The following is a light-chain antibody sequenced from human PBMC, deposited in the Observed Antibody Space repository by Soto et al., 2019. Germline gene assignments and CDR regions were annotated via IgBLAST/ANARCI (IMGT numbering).Light chain of an antibody. J-gene: IGKJ5*01. CDR1: QDVGRW. V-gene: IGKV1D-12*01. CDR2: AAS. Sequence: DIQMTQSPSSVSASVLDTVSITCLSSQDVGRWLSWYQQRPGKAPKILIFAASTLQSGVPSRFSGSGSGTDFTLTITSLQSEDFATYYCQQARSFPVTFGQGTRLEIK. CDR3: QQARSFPVT.